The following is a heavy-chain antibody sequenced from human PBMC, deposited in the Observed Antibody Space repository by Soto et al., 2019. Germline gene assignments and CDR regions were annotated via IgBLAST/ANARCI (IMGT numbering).Heavy chain of an antibody. D-gene: IGHD1-20*01. CDR3: ANAMNDYNDDNWATCDY. J-gene: IGHJ4*01. CDR2: ISGNGVVT. Sequence: PWGARRLSCEASGFTLRNYAMTWVRQDPGKGLEWVSLISGNGVVTYYAESVKTRFTISTDQSRNTVYLQMDSLRADDTAIYYCANAMNDYNDDNWATCDYWRHVTLVSVSS. V-gene: IGHV3-23*01. CDR1: GFTLRNYA.